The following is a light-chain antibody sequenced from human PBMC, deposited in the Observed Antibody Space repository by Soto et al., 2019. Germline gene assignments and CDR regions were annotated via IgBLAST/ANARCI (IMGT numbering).Light chain of an antibody. Sequence: QSVLTQAPSASGAPGQRVFISCSGSSPNIGSNYVYWYQQFPGTAPKLLILRNNQRPSGVPDRFSASKSGTSASLAISGLRSEDEADYHCAAWDDNLRSVVFGGGTTLTVL. V-gene: IGLV1-47*01. J-gene: IGLJ2*01. CDR3: AAWDDNLRSVV. CDR2: RNN. CDR1: SPNIGSNY.